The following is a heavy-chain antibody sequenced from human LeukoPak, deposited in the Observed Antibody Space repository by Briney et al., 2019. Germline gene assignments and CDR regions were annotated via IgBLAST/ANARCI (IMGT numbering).Heavy chain of an antibody. CDR3: ARDGYSYGKFDY. Sequence: GASVKVSCKASGYTFTGYYMHWVRQAPGQGLEWMGRINPNSGGTNYAQKFQGRVTMTRDTSISTAYMELSRLRSDDTAAYYCARDGYSYGKFDYWGQGTLVTVSS. J-gene: IGHJ4*02. CDR2: INPNSGGT. D-gene: IGHD5-18*01. CDR1: GYTFTGYY. V-gene: IGHV1-2*06.